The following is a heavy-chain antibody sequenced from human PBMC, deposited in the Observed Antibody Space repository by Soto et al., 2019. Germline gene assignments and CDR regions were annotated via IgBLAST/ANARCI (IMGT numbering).Heavy chain of an antibody. CDR1: GFTFSSFG. V-gene: IGHV3-30*18. Sequence: GGSLRLSCAASGFTFSSFGMHWVRQAPGKGLEWVAVMSFDGNSKYYADSMKGRFIISRDNSKNTLYLEMNSLRAEDTAVYYCAKDKGRSLTGGMDVWGQGTTVTVSS. J-gene: IGHJ6*02. CDR2: MSFDGNSK. CDR3: AKDKGRSLTGGMDV. D-gene: IGHD3-9*01.